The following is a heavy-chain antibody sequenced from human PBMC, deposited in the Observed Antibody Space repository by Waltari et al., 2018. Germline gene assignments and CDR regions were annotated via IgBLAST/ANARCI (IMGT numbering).Heavy chain of an antibody. Sequence: QVQLQESGPGLVKPSETLSLNCTVSGVSINNYYWSWFRQPPGKGLEWIGYISHSGGTKYNPSLKSRVTIALDTSKNHFSLKVSSVTAADTAVFYCAREDDANSSGRRYFDYWGQGTLVTVSS. CDR2: ISHSGGT. J-gene: IGHJ4*02. V-gene: IGHV4-59*01. D-gene: IGHD3-22*01. CDR1: GVSINNYY. CDR3: AREDDANSSGRRYFDY.